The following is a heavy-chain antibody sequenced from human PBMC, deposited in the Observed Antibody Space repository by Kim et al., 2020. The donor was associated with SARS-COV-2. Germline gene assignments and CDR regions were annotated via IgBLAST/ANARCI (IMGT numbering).Heavy chain of an antibody. Sequence: GGSLRLSCAASGFTFSNYAMSWVRQAPGKGLEWVSTLSGGGSSTYYADSVKGRFAISRDNSKNTLDLQVNSLRAEDTAVYYCAKHQAVRGLTYYFDNWGQGTLVTVSS. CDR1: GFTFSNYA. V-gene: IGHV3-23*01. D-gene: IGHD3-10*01. J-gene: IGHJ4*02. CDR3: AKHQAVRGLTYYFDN. CDR2: LSGGGSST.